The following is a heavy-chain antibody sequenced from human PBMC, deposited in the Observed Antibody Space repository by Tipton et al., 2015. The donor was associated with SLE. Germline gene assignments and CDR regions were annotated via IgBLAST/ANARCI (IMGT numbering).Heavy chain of an antibody. D-gene: IGHD6-13*01. CDR3: ARWVRAAAGTWYFDL. J-gene: IGHJ2*01. CDR2: INHSGTT. Sequence: TLSLTCAVYGGSFRAYYWSWIRQPPGKGLEWIGEINHSGTTKHNPSLKSRLTTSVDTSKNQFSLKLSSVTAADTAVYYCARWVRAAAGTWYFDLWGRGTLVTVSS. V-gene: IGHV4-34*01. CDR1: GGSFRAYY.